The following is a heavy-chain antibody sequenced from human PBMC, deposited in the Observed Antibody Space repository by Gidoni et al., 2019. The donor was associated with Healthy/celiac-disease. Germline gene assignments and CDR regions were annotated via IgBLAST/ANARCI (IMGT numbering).Heavy chain of an antibody. CDR3: ARGVNIVVVPAAINNWFDP. CDR2: INHSGST. Sequence: QVQLQQWGAGLLKPSETLSLTCAVYGGSFSGYYWSWIRPPPGKGLEWIGEINHSGSTNYNPSLKSRVTISVDTSKNQFSLKLSSVTAADTAVYYCARGVNIVVVPAAINNWFDPWGQGTLVTVSS. CDR1: GGSFSGYY. D-gene: IGHD2-2*01. J-gene: IGHJ5*02. V-gene: IGHV4-34*01.